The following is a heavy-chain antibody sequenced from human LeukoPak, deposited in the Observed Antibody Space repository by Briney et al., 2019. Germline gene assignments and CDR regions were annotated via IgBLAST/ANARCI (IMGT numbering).Heavy chain of an antibody. V-gene: IGHV3-7*03. CDR1: GFTFSRHW. Sequence: GGSLRLSCAASGFTFSRHWMSWVRQAPGKELEWVANIRDDGSVKYYVGSVKDRFTISRDNANNSLYLQMNSLGAEDTAVYYCARDREVVVYWGQGTLVTVSS. D-gene: IGHD2-8*02. J-gene: IGHJ4*02. CDR2: IRDDGSVK. CDR3: ARDREVVVY.